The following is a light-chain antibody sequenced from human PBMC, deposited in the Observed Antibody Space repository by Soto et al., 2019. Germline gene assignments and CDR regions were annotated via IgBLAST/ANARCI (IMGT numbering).Light chain of an antibody. CDR1: QIVSNV. Sequence: DIQMTQSPSTLSASVGDRVTITCRAIQIVSNVLAWFQQKPGRAPKLLIFDISNLASGVPSRFGGSGSGSATEFTLTISSLQPDDSATYYCQQYYSYPWTFGQGTKV. J-gene: IGKJ1*01. CDR3: QQYYSYPWT. V-gene: IGKV1-5*01. CDR2: DIS.